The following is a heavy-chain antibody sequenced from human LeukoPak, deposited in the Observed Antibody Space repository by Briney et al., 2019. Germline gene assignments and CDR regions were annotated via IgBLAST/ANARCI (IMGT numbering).Heavy chain of an antibody. V-gene: IGHV3-21*01. D-gene: IGHD6-19*01. CDR2: IISSSSYI. CDR3: ASGIAVAGTGAFDI. CDR1: GFTFSSYS. Sequence: GGSLRLSCAASGFTFSSYSMNWVRQAPGKGLEWVSSIISSSSYIYYADSVKGRFTISRDNAKNSLYLQMNSLRAEDTAVYYCASGIAVAGTGAFDIWGQGTMVTVSS. J-gene: IGHJ3*02.